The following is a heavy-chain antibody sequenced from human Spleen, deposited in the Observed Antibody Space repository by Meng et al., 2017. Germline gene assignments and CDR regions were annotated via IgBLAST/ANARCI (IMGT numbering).Heavy chain of an antibody. Sequence: QVQLQESGPGLVKPSEALSLTCSVSGGSISTSGYYWGWIRQPPGKGLEWIGSIGHSGITYYTPSLKSRVTVSLDTSKSQFSLMLTSVTAADTAVYYCVRSSAWVRTGFDPWGQGTLVTVSS. CDR2: IGHSGIT. D-gene: IGHD6-19*01. J-gene: IGHJ5*02. CDR1: GGSISTSGYY. CDR3: VRSSAWVRTGFDP. V-gene: IGHV4-39*01.